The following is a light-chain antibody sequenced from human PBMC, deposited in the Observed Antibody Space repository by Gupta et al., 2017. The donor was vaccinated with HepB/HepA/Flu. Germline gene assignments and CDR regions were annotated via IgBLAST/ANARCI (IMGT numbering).Light chain of an antibody. CDR2: RDS. CDR1: ALPKKY. V-gene: IGLV3-25*02. Sequence: SYELTQPPSVSVSPGQTARITCSGDALPKKYAHWYQQKPGQAPVLVIYRDSERHSGSPERFSGSSSGTAVTLTISGVQAEEEADYYCQSADSSGSYPVVFGGGTKLTVL. J-gene: IGLJ2*01. CDR3: QSADSSGSYPVV.